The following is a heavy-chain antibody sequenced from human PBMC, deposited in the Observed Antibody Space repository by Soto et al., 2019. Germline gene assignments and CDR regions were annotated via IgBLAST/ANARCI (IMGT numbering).Heavy chain of an antibody. D-gene: IGHD2-15*01. J-gene: IGHJ6*03. CDR3: VKDMGYCSGGSCYWGAYFYYYMDV. CDR2: IRLDRSGN. CDR1: GFTFDDYA. V-gene: IGHV3-9*01. Sequence: HPWGSLRLSCAASGFTFDDYAMHWVRQAPGKGLEWVAGIRLDRSGNWYADSVKGRFTISRDNAKNTLYLHMNSLTAEDTAVYYCVKDMGYCSGGSCYWGAYFYYYMDVWGKGTTVTGSS.